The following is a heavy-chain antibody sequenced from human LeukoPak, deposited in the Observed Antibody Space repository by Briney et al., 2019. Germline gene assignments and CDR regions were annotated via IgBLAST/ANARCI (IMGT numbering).Heavy chain of an antibody. V-gene: IGHV3-30*04. CDR2: ISYDGSNK. CDR1: GFTFSSYA. J-gene: IGHJ3*02. CDR3: ARERTRVLRHAFDI. D-gene: IGHD2/OR15-2a*01. Sequence: GGSLRLSCAASGFTFSSYAMHWVRQAPGKGLEWVAVISYDGSNKYYADSVKGRFTISRDNSKNTLYLQMNSLRAEDTAVYYCARERTRVLRHAFDIWGQGTMVTVSS.